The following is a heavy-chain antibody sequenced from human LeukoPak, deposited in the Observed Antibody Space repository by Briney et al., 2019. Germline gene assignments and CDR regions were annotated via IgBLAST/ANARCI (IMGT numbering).Heavy chain of an antibody. CDR2: INPNSGGT. CDR1: GFIFTDYY. J-gene: IGHJ5*02. CDR3: ARGQGLGVPAALMALYNWFDP. Sequence: ASVKVSCKASGFIFTDYYIHWLRQAPGQGLEWMGWINPNSGGTNYAQKFQGRVTMTRDTSISTAYMELSRLRSDDTAVYYCARGQGLGVPAALMALYNWFDPWGQGTLVTVSS. V-gene: IGHV1-2*02. D-gene: IGHD2-2*01.